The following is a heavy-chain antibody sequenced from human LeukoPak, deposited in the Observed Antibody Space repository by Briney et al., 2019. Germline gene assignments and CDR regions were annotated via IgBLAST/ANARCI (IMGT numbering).Heavy chain of an antibody. Sequence: GGSLRLSCAASGFTFSSYSMNWVRQAPGKGLEWVSYISSSSSYIHYADSVKGRFTIFRDNAKNSLYLQMNSLRAEDTAVYYCARDALIPYCSSTSCWGGYYYYMDVWGKGTTVTVSS. J-gene: IGHJ6*03. CDR1: GFTFSSYS. V-gene: IGHV3-21*05. D-gene: IGHD2-2*01. CDR3: ARDALIPYCSSTSCWGGYYYYMDV. CDR2: ISSSSSYI.